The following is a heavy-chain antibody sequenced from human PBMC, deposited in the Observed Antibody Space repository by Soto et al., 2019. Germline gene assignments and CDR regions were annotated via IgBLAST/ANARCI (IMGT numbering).Heavy chain of an antibody. CDR3: ARDRSNSPDYFDF. J-gene: IGHJ4*02. CDR1: GGSIENYEYY. CDR2: VYYSGRT. V-gene: IGHV4-30-4*01. Sequence: QVQLQESGPGLVKPSQTLSLTCTVSGGSIENYEYYWTWILQPPAKGLEWVGYVYYSGRTNYNPSLNSRLTISLDTSKNHFCLGLTSVSAADTAMYYCARDRSNSPDYFDFWGQGTLVTVSS. D-gene: IGHD6-6*01.